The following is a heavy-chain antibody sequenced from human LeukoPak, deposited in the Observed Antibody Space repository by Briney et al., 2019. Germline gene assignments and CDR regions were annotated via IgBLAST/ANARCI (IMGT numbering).Heavy chain of an antibody. V-gene: IGHV4-39*01. D-gene: IGHD2-15*01. CDR2: IYYNGDT. CDR1: GDSIRSDKYF. Sequence: SETLSLTCTVSGDSIRSDKYFWGWIRQPPGKGLEWIGTIYYNGDTFYSPSLKSRLSMSVATPKNQFSLRLNSVTAADTAMYYCASGLGYCSGGSCYSSFTYDYWGQGTLVTVSS. CDR3: ASGLGYCSGGSCYSSFTYDY. J-gene: IGHJ4*02.